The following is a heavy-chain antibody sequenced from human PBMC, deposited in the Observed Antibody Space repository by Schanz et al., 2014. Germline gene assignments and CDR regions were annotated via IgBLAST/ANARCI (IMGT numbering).Heavy chain of an antibody. CDR3: ARDSGSHYLVDY. Sequence: EVQLVESGGGLVQPGGSLRLSCAASAFIFRSYSMHWVRQAPGKGLEWVSYISRSSSTIYYADSVRGRFTISRDNAKNSLYLRMNILRAEDTAVYYCARDSGSHYLVDYWGHGTLVTVSS. CDR1: AFIFRSYS. V-gene: IGHV3-48*01. J-gene: IGHJ4*01. CDR2: ISRSSSTI. D-gene: IGHD1-26*01.